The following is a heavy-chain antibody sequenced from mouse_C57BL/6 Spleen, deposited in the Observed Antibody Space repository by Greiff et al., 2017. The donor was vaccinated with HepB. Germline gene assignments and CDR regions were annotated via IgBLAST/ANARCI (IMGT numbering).Heavy chain of an antibody. V-gene: IGHV14-4*01. Sequence: EVKLMESGAELVRPGASVKLSCTASGFNIKDDYMHWVKQRPEQGLEWIGWIDPENGDTEYASKFQGKATITADTSSNTAYLQLSSLTSEDTAVYYCTTRYYYGSSYVDYWGQGTTLTVSS. CDR3: TTRYYYGSSYVDY. CDR1: GFNIKDDY. D-gene: IGHD1-1*01. J-gene: IGHJ2*01. CDR2: IDPENGDT.